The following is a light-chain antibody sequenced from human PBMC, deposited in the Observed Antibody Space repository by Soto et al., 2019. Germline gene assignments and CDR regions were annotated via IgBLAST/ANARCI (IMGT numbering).Light chain of an antibody. CDR1: SSNIGAGYD. Sequence: QSVLTQPPSVSGAPGQRVTISCTGSSSNIGAGYDVSWYQQLPGTAPKFLIYGNTDRPSGVPDRFSGSKSGTSASLAITGRQAEDEADYYCQSYDSRLSGYVFGTGTKRTVL. J-gene: IGLJ1*01. V-gene: IGLV1-40*01. CDR3: QSYDSRLSGYV. CDR2: GNT.